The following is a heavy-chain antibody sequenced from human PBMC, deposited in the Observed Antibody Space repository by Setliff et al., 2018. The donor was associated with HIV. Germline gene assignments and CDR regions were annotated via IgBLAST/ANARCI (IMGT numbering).Heavy chain of an antibody. CDR2: IYTSGST. D-gene: IGHD2-15*01. CDR3: ARGLYCSGGSCSFDY. V-gene: IGHV4-61*09. Sequence: PSETLSLTCTVSGGSISSGSYYWSWIRQPAGKGPEWIGHIYTSGSTNYNPSLKSRVTISVDTSKNQFSLKLSSVTAADTAVYYCARGLYCSGGSCSFDYWGQGTLVTVSS. CDR1: GGSISSGSYY. J-gene: IGHJ4*02.